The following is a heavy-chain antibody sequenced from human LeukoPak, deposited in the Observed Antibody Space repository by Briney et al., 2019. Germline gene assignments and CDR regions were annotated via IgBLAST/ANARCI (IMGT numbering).Heavy chain of an antibody. Sequence: SETLSLTCTVSGGSISSSSYYWGWIRQPPGKGLEWIGSIYYSGSTYYNPSLRSRVTISVDTSKNQFSLKLSSVTAADTAVYYCARDPAFYIPRNYDSSGYIDYWGQGTLVTVSS. V-gene: IGHV4-39*07. CDR2: IYYSGST. D-gene: IGHD3-22*01. CDR1: GGSISSSSYY. CDR3: ARDPAFYIPRNYDSSGYIDY. J-gene: IGHJ4*02.